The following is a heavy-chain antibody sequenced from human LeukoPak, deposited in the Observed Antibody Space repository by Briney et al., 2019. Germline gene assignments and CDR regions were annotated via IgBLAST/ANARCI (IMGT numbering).Heavy chain of an antibody. Sequence: GESLKISCKGAGYNFTKFWLGWVRQKPGKGLEWMGIIFPGDSDTRYSPSFEGQVTISADKSLSTAYLQWTSLKVSDTAMYYCAVTALDNWFDHWGQGTLVTVS. V-gene: IGHV5-51*01. CDR2: IFPGDSDT. J-gene: IGHJ5*02. CDR3: AVTALDNWFDH. CDR1: GYNFTKFW. D-gene: IGHD2-21*02.